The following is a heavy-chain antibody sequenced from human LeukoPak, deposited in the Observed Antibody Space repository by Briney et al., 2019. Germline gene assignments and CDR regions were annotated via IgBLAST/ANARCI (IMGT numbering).Heavy chain of an antibody. D-gene: IGHD3-3*01. V-gene: IGHV3-21*01. Sequence: GGSLRLSCAASGFTFSSYSMNWVRQAPGKGLEWVSSISSSSSYIYYADSVKGRFTISRDNAKNSLYLQMNSLRAEDTAVYHCARDPTMYYDFWSGYYHPWFDPWGQGTLVTVSS. CDR3: ARDPTMYYDFWSGYYHPWFDP. CDR2: ISSSSSYI. J-gene: IGHJ5*02. CDR1: GFTFSSYS.